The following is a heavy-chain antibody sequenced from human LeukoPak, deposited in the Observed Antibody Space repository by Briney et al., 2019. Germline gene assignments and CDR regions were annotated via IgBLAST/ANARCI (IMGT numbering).Heavy chain of an antibody. Sequence: ASVKVSCKASGYTFTSYYIHWVRQAPGQGLEWMGIINPSGGSTNYAQKLQGRVTMTTDTSTSTAYMELRSLRSDDTAVYYCGRYCSSTSCYGGFDYWGQGTLVTVSS. V-gene: IGHV1-46*03. CDR1: GYTFTSYY. J-gene: IGHJ4*02. D-gene: IGHD2-2*01. CDR3: GRYCSSTSCYGGFDY. CDR2: INPSGGST.